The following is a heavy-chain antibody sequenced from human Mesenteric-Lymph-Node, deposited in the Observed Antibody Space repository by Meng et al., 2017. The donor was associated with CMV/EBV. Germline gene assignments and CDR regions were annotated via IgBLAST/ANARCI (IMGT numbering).Heavy chain of an antibody. D-gene: IGHD3-9*01. CDR1: GGSFSGYY. J-gene: IGHJ4*02. V-gene: IGHV4-34*01. CDR2: INHSGST. Sequence: VQFHQWGAGLLKPSETLSVTCAVYGGSFSGYYWNWIRQSPEKGLEWIGEINHSGSTTYNPSFTSRIIISVDTSTNQISLNMSSVTAADTAVYYCARGSSYDILTGYIDYWGQGALVTVSS. CDR3: ARGSSYDILTGYIDY.